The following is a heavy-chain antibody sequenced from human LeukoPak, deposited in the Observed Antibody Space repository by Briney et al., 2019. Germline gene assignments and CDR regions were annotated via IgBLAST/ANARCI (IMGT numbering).Heavy chain of an antibody. J-gene: IGHJ4*02. CDR2: ISWNSGSI. CDR3: AKGKKITVAGLFDC. Sequence: GGSLRLSCAASGFTSDDYAMHWVRQVPGKGLEWVSGISWNSGSIGYADSVKGRFTISRDNAKNSLYLHMNSLSAEDTALYYCAKGKKITVAGLFDCWGQGTLVTVSS. D-gene: IGHD6-19*01. CDR1: GFTSDDYA. V-gene: IGHV3-9*02.